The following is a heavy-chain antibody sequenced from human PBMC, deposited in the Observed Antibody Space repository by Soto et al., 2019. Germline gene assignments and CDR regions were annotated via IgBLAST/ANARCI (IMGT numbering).Heavy chain of an antibody. CDR1: GFTFSGYW. J-gene: IGHJ5*02. V-gene: IGHV3-74*01. CDR3: TSDRHTSGSFSADP. CDR2: INSDGSST. Sequence: GGSLRLSCAASGFTFSGYWMHWVRQAPGKGLVWVSRINSDGSSTSYADSVKGRLTISRDNAKNTLYLQMNSLRAEDTAVYYCTSDRHTSGSFSADPWGQGTLVTVSS. D-gene: IGHD6-19*01.